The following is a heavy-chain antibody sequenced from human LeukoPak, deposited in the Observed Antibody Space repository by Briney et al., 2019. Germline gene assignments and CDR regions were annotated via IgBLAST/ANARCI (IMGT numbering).Heavy chain of an antibody. CDR2: INHSGST. CDR3: ARGKGQLWSDL. J-gene: IGHJ5*02. Sequence: SETLSLTCAVYGGSFTNYYWSWIRQSPGKRLEWIGEINHSGSTSYNPSLKSRVIMSVDTSKSQFSLKITSVTAADTAVYYCARGKGQLWSDLWGQGTLVTVSS. D-gene: IGHD5-18*01. V-gene: IGHV4-34*01. CDR1: GGSFTNYY.